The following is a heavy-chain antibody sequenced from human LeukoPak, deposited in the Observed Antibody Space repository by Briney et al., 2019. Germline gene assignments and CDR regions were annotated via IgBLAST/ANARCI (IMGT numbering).Heavy chain of an antibody. CDR3: ASSQYCGGDCLWSEWGY. V-gene: IGHV3-30*04. Sequence: GGSLRLSCAASGFTFSSYAMHWVRQAPGKGLEWVAVISYDGSNKYYADSVKGRFTISRDNSKNTLYLQMNSLRAEDTAVYYCASSQYCGGDCLWSEWGYWGQGTLVTVSS. D-gene: IGHD2-21*02. J-gene: IGHJ4*02. CDR2: ISYDGSNK. CDR1: GFTFSSYA.